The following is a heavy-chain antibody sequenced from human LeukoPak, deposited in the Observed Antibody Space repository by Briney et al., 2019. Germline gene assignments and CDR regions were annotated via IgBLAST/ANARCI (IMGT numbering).Heavy chain of an antibody. CDR1: GGSISSSSYY. J-gene: IGHJ4*02. Sequence: SETLSLTCTVSGGSISSSSYYWGWIRQPPGKGLEWIGSIYYSGSTYYNPSLQSRVTISVDTSKNQFSLKLSSVTAADTAVYYCARDQGYSYGAFDYWGQGTLVTVSS. CDR2: IYYSGST. CDR3: ARDQGYSYGAFDY. V-gene: IGHV4-39*02. D-gene: IGHD5-18*01.